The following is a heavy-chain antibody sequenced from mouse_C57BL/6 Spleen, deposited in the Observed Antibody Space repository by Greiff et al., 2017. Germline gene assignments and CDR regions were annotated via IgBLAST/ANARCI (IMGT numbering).Heavy chain of an antibody. Sequence: QVQLLQSGAELVKPGASVKISCKASGYAFSSYWMNWVKQRPGKGLEWIGQIYPGDGDTNYNGKFKGKATLTADKSSSTAYMQLTSLTSEDSAVFCCARMCSYEDGPYYDAMDYWGQGTSVTVSS. CDR1: GYAFSSYW. D-gene: IGHD2-14*01. CDR2: IYPGDGDT. V-gene: IGHV1-80*01. CDR3: ARMCSYEDGPYYDAMDY. J-gene: IGHJ4*01.